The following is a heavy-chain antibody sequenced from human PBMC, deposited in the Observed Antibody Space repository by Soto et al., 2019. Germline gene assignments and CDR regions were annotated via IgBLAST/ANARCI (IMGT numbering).Heavy chain of an antibody. V-gene: IGHV3-30-3*01. CDR1: GFTFSSYA. D-gene: IGHD2-2*01. J-gene: IGHJ5*02. Sequence: PGGSLRLSCAASGFTFSSYAMHWVRQAPGKGLEWVAVISYDGSNKYYADSVKGRFTISRDNSKNTLYLQMNSLRAEDTAVYYCARDIGGYCSSTSCYFNWFDPWGQGTLVTVS. CDR3: ARDIGGYCSSTSCYFNWFDP. CDR2: ISYDGSNK.